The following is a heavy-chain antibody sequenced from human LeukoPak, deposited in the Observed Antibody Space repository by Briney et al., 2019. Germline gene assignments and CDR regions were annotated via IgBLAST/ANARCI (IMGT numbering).Heavy chain of an antibody. V-gene: IGHV4-59*01. D-gene: IGHD2-8*01. CDR3: ARDTEGTNFDY. Sequence: SETLSLTCTVSGGSISSYYWSWIRQPPGKGLEWIGYIYYSGSTNYNPSLKSRVTISVDTSKNQFSLKLSSVTAADTAVYYCARDTEGTNFDYWGQGTLVTVSS. J-gene: IGHJ4*02. CDR1: GGSISSYY. CDR2: IYYSGST.